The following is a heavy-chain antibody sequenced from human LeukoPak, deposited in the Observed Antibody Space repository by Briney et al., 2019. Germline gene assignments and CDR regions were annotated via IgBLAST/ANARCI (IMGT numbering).Heavy chain of an antibody. Sequence: GGSLRLSCAASGFTLSSYAMSWVRQAPGKGLEWVSAISGSGGSTYYADSVKGRFTISRDNSKNTLYPQMNSLRAEDTAVYYCAKVRTYGDYGFDYWGQGTLVTVSS. D-gene: IGHD4-17*01. CDR1: GFTLSSYA. CDR2: ISGSGGST. J-gene: IGHJ4*02. CDR3: AKVRTYGDYGFDY. V-gene: IGHV3-23*01.